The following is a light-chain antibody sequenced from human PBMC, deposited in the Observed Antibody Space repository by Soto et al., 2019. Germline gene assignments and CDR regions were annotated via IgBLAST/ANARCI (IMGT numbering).Light chain of an antibody. Sequence: QSALTQPPSASGSPGQSVTISCTGTSSDVGRYNYVSWYQHHPGKAPKLVIFEVTKRPSGVPDRFSGSKSGNTASLTVSGLQIDDEADYYCSSYGGSNNFVFGGGTKVTVL. V-gene: IGLV2-8*01. CDR3: SSYGGSNNFV. J-gene: IGLJ2*01. CDR1: SSDVGRYNY. CDR2: EVT.